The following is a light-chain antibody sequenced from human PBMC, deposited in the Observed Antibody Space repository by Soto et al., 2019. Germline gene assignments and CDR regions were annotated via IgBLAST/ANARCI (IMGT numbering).Light chain of an antibody. J-gene: IGLJ3*02. CDR2: TDN. CDR3: ATWDDSLKGPV. Sequence: QPVLTQPPSASGTPGQSVAISCSGSSSNIGSKPVNWYQHLPGTAPKLLIFTDNRRPSGVPDRFSGSKSGTSASLAITGLQSEDEADYYCATWDDSLKGPVFGGGTKLTVL. CDR1: SSNIGSKP. V-gene: IGLV1-44*01.